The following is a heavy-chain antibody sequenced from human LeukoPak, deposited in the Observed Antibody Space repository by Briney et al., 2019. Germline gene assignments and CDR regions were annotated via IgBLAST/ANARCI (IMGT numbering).Heavy chain of an antibody. CDR2: ISGSGGST. CDR1: GFTFSSYA. J-gene: IGHJ4*02. D-gene: IGHD3-22*01. Sequence: GGSLRLSCAASGFTFSSYAMSWVRQAPGKGLEWVSAISGSGGSTYYADSVKGRFTISRDNSKNTLYLQMNSLRAEDTAVYYCAKSRYYDSRGYPHRFDYWGQGTLVTVSS. V-gene: IGHV3-23*01. CDR3: AKSRYYDSRGYPHRFDY.